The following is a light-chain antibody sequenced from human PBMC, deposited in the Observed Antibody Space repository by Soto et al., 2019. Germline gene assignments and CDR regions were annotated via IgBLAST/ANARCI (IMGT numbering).Light chain of an antibody. V-gene: IGLV4-69*01. CDR1: SRHNTNA. Sequence: QLVLTQSPSASASLGASVKLTCTLSSRHNTNAIAWHQQQPKKGPRFLMKVNSDGSHFKGDGIPDRFSGPSSGAERYLTISSLQSEDEADYYCQAWATGIHIFGGGTQLTVL. CDR2: VNSDGSH. J-gene: IGLJ2*01. CDR3: QAWATGIHI.